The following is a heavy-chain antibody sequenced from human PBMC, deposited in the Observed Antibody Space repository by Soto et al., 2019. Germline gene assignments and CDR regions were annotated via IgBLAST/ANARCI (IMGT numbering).Heavy chain of an antibody. CDR3: ARAISSGGRFSGMDV. J-gene: IGHJ6*02. CDR1: GGTFSSNT. V-gene: IGHV1-69*02. CDR2: ITPVLGMA. Sequence: QVQLVQSGAEVKKPGSSVRVSCKASGGTFSSNTLSWVRQAPGQGLEWMGRITPVLGMADYEQKFQDRLTMTADKATTTDYMERGSLRSEDTAIYYCARAISSGGRFSGMDVWGQGTTVTVSS. D-gene: IGHD3-16*01.